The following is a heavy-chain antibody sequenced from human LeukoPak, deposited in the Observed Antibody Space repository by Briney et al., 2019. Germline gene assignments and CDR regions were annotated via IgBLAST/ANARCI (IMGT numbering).Heavy chain of an antibody. D-gene: IGHD2-2*01. V-gene: IGHV4-34*01. CDR2: INHSGST. Sequence: SGGSLRLSCAASGFTFSSYSMNWIRQPPGKGLEWIGEINHSGSTNYNPSLKSRVTISVDTSKNQFSLKLSSVTAADTAIYYCASLSHCSTSSCFDYWGRGTLVTVSS. CDR3: ASLSHCSTSSCFDY. J-gene: IGHJ4*02. CDR1: GFTFSSYS.